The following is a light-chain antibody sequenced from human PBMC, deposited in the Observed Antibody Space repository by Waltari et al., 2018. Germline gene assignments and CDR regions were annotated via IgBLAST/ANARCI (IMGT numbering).Light chain of an antibody. CDR2: GVS. J-gene: IGLJ1*01. CDR3: CSYTPSHTYV. Sequence: SALTQPASLSGSPGQSITIPCSGTSSDVGGFNAVTWYQQHPGKPPKLLIYGVSSLPSGISDRFSGSRSGNRASLTISALQADDEADYYCCSYTPSHTYVFGTGTKVTVL. CDR1: SSDVGGFNA. V-gene: IGLV2-14*03.